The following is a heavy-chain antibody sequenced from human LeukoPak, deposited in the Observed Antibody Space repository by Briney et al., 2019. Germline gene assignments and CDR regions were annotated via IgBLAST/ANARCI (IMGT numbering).Heavy chain of an antibody. J-gene: IGHJ4*02. CDR1: GFTFSSYD. D-gene: IGHD3-10*01. CDR3: ARSGVRGVIRGGDY. V-gene: IGHV3-13*01. Sequence: PGGSLRLSCAASGFTFSSYDMHWVRQATGKGLEWVSAIGSAGDTYYPGSVKGRFTISRGNSKNTLYLQMNSLRAEDTAVYYCARSGVRGVIRGGDYWGQGTLVTVSS. CDR2: IGSAGDT.